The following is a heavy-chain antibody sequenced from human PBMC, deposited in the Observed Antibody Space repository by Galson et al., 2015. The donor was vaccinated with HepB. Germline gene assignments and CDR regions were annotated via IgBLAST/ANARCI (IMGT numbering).Heavy chain of an antibody. J-gene: IGHJ4*02. CDR3: ARSPTAAAYFDF. CDR1: GFTFSRYA. V-gene: IGHV3-33*01. D-gene: IGHD6-13*01. Sequence: SLRLSCAASGFTFSRYAMHWVRQAPGKGLECVAVRDSGEGRVTISRDNTKNTLYLQINSLRDEDTGIYYFARSPTAAAYFDFWRQGTLLTVSS.